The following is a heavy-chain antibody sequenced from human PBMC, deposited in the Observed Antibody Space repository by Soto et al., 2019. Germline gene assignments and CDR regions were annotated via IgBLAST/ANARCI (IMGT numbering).Heavy chain of an antibody. CDR2: IRSSSSTI. J-gene: IGHJ4*02. CDR3: AIVATC. V-gene: IGHV3-48*02. Sequence: GGCRRLSCAASGFTFSSYSMNWVRQAPGKGLEWVSYIRSSSSTIYYADSVKGRFTISRDNAKHSLYLQMNSLRDEDTAVYYCAIVATCWGQGTLVTVPS. CDR1: GFTFSSYS.